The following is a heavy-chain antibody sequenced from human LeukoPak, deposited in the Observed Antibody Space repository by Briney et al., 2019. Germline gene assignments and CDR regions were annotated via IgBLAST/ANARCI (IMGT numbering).Heavy chain of an antibody. J-gene: IGHJ6*04. CDR1: EFTFSNAW. CDR2: IKSKTDGGTT. D-gene: IGHD3-9*01. Sequence: SGGSLRLSCAASEFTFSNAWMSWVRQAPGKGLEWVGRIKSKTDGGTTDYAAPVKGRFTISRDDSKNTLYLQMNSLKTEDTAVYYCTTERSYYDILTGYYRYYYGMDVWGKGTTVTVSS. CDR3: TTERSYYDILTGYYRYYYGMDV. V-gene: IGHV3-15*01.